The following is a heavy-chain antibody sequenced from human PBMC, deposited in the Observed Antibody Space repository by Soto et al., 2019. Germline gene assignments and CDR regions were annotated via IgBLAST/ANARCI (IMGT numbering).Heavy chain of an antibody. Sequence: GGSLRLSCAASGFTFSSYSMNWVRQAPGKGLEWVSYISSSSSTIYYADSVKGRFTISRDNAKNSLYLQMNSLRAEDTAVYYCASSFIAAAGTYWFDPWGQGTLVTVSS. V-gene: IGHV3-48*01. D-gene: IGHD6-13*01. CDR1: GFTFSSYS. CDR3: ASSFIAAAGTYWFDP. CDR2: ISSSSSTI. J-gene: IGHJ5*02.